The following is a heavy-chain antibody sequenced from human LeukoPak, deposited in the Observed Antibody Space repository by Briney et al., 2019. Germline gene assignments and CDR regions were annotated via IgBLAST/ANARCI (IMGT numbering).Heavy chain of an antibody. J-gene: IGHJ4*02. CDR2: IYYSGST. D-gene: IGHD1-1*01. Sequence: SETLSLTCTVSGGSISSYYWSWIRQPPGKGLEWIGYIYYSGSTNYNPSLKSRVTISVDTSKNQFSLKLSSVTAADTAVYYCARYLEPRGYFDYWGQGTLVTVSS. CDR3: ARYLEPRGYFDY. CDR1: GGSISSYY. V-gene: IGHV4-59*08.